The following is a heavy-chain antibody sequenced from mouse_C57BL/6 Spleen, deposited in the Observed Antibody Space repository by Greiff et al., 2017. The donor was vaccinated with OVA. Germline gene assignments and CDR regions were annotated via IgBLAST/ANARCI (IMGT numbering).Heavy chain of an antibody. J-gene: IGHJ4*01. CDR1: GYTFTSYW. CDR2: IDPSDRDT. D-gene: IGHD2-4*01. Sequence: VQLQQPGAELVRPGSSVKLSCKASGYTFTSYWMHWVKQRPIQGLEWIGNIDPSDRDTHYPQKFKYKATLTVDKSSSTAYMQLSSLTSEDYAVYYCALFADEYDEGAYYAMDYWGQGTSVTVSS. CDR3: ALFADEYDEGAYYAMDY. V-gene: IGHV1-52*01.